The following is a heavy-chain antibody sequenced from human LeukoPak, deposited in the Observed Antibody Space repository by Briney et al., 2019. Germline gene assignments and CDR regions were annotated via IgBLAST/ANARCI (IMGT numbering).Heavy chain of an antibody. Sequence: GGSLRLSCTASGFTFSSNAMSWVRQGPGKGLEWVSAISGSDDNTYYADSVKGRFAFSRDTSKKTLYLQMNSLRAEDTAIYYCAKEASSGWLFDFWGQGTLVTVSS. CDR2: ISGSDDNT. J-gene: IGHJ4*02. CDR1: GFTFSSNA. CDR3: AKEASSGWLFDF. D-gene: IGHD6-19*01. V-gene: IGHV3-23*01.